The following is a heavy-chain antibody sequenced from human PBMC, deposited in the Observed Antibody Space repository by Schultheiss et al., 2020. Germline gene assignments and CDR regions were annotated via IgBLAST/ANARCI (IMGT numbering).Heavy chain of an antibody. D-gene: IGHD6-19*01. Sequence: GESLKISCAASGFTFSSYSMNWVRQAPGKGLEWVSSISSSSSYIYYADSVKGRFTISRDNAKNSLYLQMNSLRAEDTAVYYCARDRAGKTFDYWGQGTLVTVSS. J-gene: IGHJ4*02. CDR1: GFTFSSYS. V-gene: IGHV3-21*01. CDR3: ARDRAGKTFDY. CDR2: ISSSSSYI.